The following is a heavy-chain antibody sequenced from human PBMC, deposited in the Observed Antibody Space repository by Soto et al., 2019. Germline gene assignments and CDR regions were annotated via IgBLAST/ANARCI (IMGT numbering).Heavy chain of an antibody. CDR3: SVGYSYGYDY. D-gene: IGHD5-18*01. CDR2: IIPIFGTA. CDR1: VGTFSSYA. Sequence: QVPLVQSGAEVKKPGSSVKVSCKASVGTFSSYAISWVRQAPGQGLEWMGGIIPIFGTANYAQKFQGRVTITADKSTSTAYMELSSLRSEDKAVSYCSVGYSYGYDYWGQGTLVTVSS. J-gene: IGHJ4*02. V-gene: IGHV1-69*06.